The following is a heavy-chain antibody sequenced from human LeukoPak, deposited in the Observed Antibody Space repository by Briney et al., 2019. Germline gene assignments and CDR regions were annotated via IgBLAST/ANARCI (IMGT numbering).Heavy chain of an antibody. J-gene: IGHJ3*02. Sequence: ASVKVSCKASGYTFTNYYMHWVRQAPGQGLEWVAWINPNTGGTSSAQNFQGRVTMTRNTSISTAYMELSWLRSDDTAVYYCAREASNAFDIWGQGTVVTVSS. CDR1: GYTFTNYY. CDR3: AREASNAFDI. V-gene: IGHV1-2*02. CDR2: INPNTGGT.